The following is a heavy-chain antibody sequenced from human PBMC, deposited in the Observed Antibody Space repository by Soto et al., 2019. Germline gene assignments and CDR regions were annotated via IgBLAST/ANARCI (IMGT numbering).Heavy chain of an antibody. Sequence: GGSLRLSCAASGFTFSSYGMHWVRQAPGKGLEWVAVIWYDGSNKYYADSVKGRFTISRDNSKNTLYLQMNSLRAEDTAVYYCARDLTIFGVAPDAFDIWGQGTMVTVSS. V-gene: IGHV3-33*01. CDR1: GFTFSSYG. CDR2: IWYDGSNK. CDR3: ARDLTIFGVAPDAFDI. J-gene: IGHJ3*02. D-gene: IGHD3-3*01.